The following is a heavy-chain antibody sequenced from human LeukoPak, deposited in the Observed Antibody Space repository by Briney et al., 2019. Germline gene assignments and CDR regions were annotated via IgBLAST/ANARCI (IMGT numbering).Heavy chain of an antibody. CDR2: INPNSGGT. V-gene: IGHV1-2*02. D-gene: IGHD2-8*01. CDR1: GYTFTGYY. CDR3: ARDMGVPYYFDY. Sequence: ASVKASFKASGYTFTGYYMHWVRQAPGQGLEWMGWINPNSGGTNFAQNFQGRVTMTRDTSISTAYMELTRLTSDDTAVYYCARDMGVPYYFDYWGQGTLVTVSS. J-gene: IGHJ4*02.